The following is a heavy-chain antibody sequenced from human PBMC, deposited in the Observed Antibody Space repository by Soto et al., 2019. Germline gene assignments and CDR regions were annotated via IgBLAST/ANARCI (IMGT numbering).Heavy chain of an antibody. J-gene: IGHJ6*02. V-gene: IGHV1-69*13. CDR3: ARAYYYDSSGYLGSYGMDV. CDR2: IIPIFGTA. CDR1: GYTFTSYA. Sequence: SVKVSCKASGYTFTSYAMHWVRQAPGQGLEWMGGIIPIFGTANYAQKFQGRVTITADESTSTAYMELSSLRSEDTAVYYCARAYYYDSSGYLGSYGMDVWGQGTTVTVSS. D-gene: IGHD3-22*01.